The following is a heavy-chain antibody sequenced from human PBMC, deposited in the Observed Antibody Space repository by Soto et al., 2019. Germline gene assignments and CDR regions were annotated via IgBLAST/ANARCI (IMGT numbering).Heavy chain of an antibody. CDR2: IRNKADSYTT. V-gene: IGHV3-72*01. J-gene: IGHJ4*02. CDR3: SRGGYHSGYYETMPYYFDY. CDR1: GFTFSDLH. D-gene: IGHD3-22*01. Sequence: PGGSLRLSCEASGFTFSDLHMDWVRQAPGKGLEWVGRIRNKADSYTTHYAASVKGRFTVSRDDSKSSLYLQMNSLRTEDTAVYYCSRGGYHSGYYETMPYYFDYWGQGTLVTVSS.